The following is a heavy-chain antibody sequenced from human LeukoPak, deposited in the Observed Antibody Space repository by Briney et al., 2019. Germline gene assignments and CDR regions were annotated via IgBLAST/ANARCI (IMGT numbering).Heavy chain of an antibody. CDR3: ARAAGGYFDPLDI. J-gene: IGHJ3*02. CDR1: GYSFRDYW. CDR2: INPNSGGT. D-gene: IGHD3-9*01. V-gene: IGHV1-2*02. Sequence: ASVKVSCKASGYSFRDYWMHWVRQAPGQGLEWMGWINPNSGGTNYAQKFQGRVTMTRDTSISTAYMELSRLRSDDTAVYYCARAAGGYFDPLDIWGQGTMVTVSS.